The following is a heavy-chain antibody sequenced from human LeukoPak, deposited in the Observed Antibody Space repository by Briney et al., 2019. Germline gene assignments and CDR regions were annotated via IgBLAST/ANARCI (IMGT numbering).Heavy chain of an antibody. Sequence: EASVKVSCKAPGYTFTSYGISWVRQAPGQGLEWMGWISAYNGNTNYAQKLQGRVTMTTDTSTSTAYMELRSLRSDDTAVYYCARPNYDFWSGYYIDYWGQGTLVTVSS. D-gene: IGHD3-3*01. V-gene: IGHV1-18*01. CDR3: ARPNYDFWSGYYIDY. CDR1: GYTFTSYG. J-gene: IGHJ4*02. CDR2: ISAYNGNT.